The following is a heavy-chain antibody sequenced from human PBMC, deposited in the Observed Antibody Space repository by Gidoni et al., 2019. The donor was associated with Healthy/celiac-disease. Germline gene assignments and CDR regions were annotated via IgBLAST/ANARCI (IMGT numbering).Heavy chain of an antibody. V-gene: IGHV3-23*01. D-gene: IGHD2-21*02. Sequence: EVQLLESGGGLVQPGGSLRLSGAASGFTFSSYAMTWVRQAPGKGLEWVSAICGSGGSTYYADSVKGRFTISRDNSKNTLYLQMNSLRAEDTAVYYCAKDGLWVVVTAIPYYYYGMDVWGQGTTVTVSS. J-gene: IGHJ6*02. CDR1: GFTFSSYA. CDR3: AKDGLWVVVTAIPYYYYGMDV. CDR2: ICGSGGST.